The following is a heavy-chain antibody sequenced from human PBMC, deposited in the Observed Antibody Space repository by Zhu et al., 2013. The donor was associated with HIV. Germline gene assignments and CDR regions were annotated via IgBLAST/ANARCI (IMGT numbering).Heavy chain of an antibody. CDR2: INPNSGGT. V-gene: IGHV1-2*02. CDR3: ARSYYDSSGSKLGSTFDY. J-gene: IGHJ4*02. D-gene: IGHD3-22*01. CDR1: GYTFTGYY. Sequence: QVQLVQSGAEVKKPGASVKVSCKASGYTFTGYYMHWVRQAPGQGLEWMGWINPNSGGTNYAQKFQGRVTMTRDTSISTAYMELSRLRSDDTAVYYCARSYYDSSGSKLGSTFDYWGQGTLVTVSS.